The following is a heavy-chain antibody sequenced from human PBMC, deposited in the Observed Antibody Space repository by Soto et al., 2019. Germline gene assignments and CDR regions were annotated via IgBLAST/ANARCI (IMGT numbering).Heavy chain of an antibody. CDR2: ISGSSSFI. J-gene: IGHJ4*02. D-gene: IGHD6-19*01. Sequence: PGGSLRLSCAASGFTFRSYSINWVRQAPGKGLEWVSSISGSSSFIYCADSVKGRFTISRDNAKNSLYLQMNSLRAEDTAVYYCARDWSSSDWFPHIDYWGQGTLVSVSS. V-gene: IGHV3-21*06. CDR3: ARDWSSSDWFPHIDY. CDR1: GFTFRSYS.